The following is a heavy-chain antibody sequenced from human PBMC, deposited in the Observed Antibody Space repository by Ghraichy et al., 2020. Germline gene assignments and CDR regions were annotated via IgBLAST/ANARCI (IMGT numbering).Heavy chain of an antibody. Sequence: ASVKVSCKASGYTFTSYGISWVRQAPGQGLEWVGWIANHNGNANFGQNFQGRVTLVTDTSTSTVYMELRSLTSDDTAVYYCARDWQYKFDYWGKGTTVTVSS. J-gene: IGHJ6*04. V-gene: IGHV1-18*01. CDR2: IANHNGNA. CDR1: GYTFTSYG. CDR3: ARDWQYKFDY. D-gene: IGHD1-1*01.